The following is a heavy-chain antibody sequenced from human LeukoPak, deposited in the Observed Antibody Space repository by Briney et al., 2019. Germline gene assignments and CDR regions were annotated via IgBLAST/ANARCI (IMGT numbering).Heavy chain of an antibody. CDR1: GFPLSSYA. D-gene: IGHD6-19*01. CDR2: TSSSDAGT. J-gene: IGHJ4*02. Sequence: GGSLRLSCAVSGFPLSSYAMSWVRQAPGKGLEWVSATSSSDAGTYYADSVRGRFTISRDNSKNTLYLQMNSLRAEDAAEYFCARDSRAVAADFDYWGQGTLVTVSS. CDR3: ARDSRAVAADFDY. V-gene: IGHV3-23*01.